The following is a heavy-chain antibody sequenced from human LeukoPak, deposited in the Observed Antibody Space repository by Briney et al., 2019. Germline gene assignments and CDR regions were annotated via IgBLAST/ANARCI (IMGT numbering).Heavy chain of an antibody. D-gene: IGHD6-13*01. Sequence: GGSLRLSCAASGFTFSSYSMNWVRQAPGKGLEWVSSISSSSSYIYYADSVKGRFTISRDNAKNSLYLQMNSLRAEDTAVYYCARPAGIADDAFDIWGQGTLVTVSS. J-gene: IGHJ3*02. CDR1: GFTFSSYS. CDR2: ISSSSSYI. CDR3: ARPAGIADDAFDI. V-gene: IGHV3-21*01.